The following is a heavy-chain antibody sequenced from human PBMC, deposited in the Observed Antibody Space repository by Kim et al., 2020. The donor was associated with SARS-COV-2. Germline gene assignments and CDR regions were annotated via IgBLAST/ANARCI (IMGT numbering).Heavy chain of an antibody. CDR2: LWYDGSNK. J-gene: IGHJ4*02. V-gene: IGHV3-33*01. CDR1: GFTFSTYG. Sequence: GGSLRLSCAASGFTFSTYGMHWVRQAPGKGLEWVATLWYDGSNKYYPDSVKGRFTVSRDNSKNTLYLQVNSLRAEDTAVYYCARGYCGTASCYTGGTCFDYWGRGTPVTVSS. CDR3: ARGYCGTASCYTGGTCFDY. D-gene: IGHD2-2*02.